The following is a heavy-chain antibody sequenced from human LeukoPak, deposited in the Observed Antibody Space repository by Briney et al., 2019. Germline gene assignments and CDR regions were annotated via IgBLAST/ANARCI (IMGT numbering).Heavy chain of an antibody. CDR2: IKKDGSEM. J-gene: IGHJ4*02. D-gene: IGHD6-19*01. CDR1: GLIFSSYW. CDR3: AREDLGLTGYSSGWTDY. Sequence: GGSLRLSCEASGLIFSSYWMSWVRQAPGKGLEWVANIKKDGSEMYYVDSVKGRFTISRDNAKNSLYLQMNTLRAEDTAVYYCAREDLGLTGYSSGWTDYWGQGTLVTVSS. V-gene: IGHV3-7*01.